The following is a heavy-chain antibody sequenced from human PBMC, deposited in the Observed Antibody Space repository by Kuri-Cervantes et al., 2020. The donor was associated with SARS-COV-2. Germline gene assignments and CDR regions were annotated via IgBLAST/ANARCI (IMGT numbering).Heavy chain of an antibody. CDR1: GYTFTSNG. D-gene: IGHD2-21*01. J-gene: IGHJ4*02. V-gene: IGHV1-46*01. CDR2: INPSGGST. CDR3: ARFEGVDPFDY. Sequence: AEVKVSCKASGYTFTSNGISWVLQAPGQGLEWMGIINPSGGSTSYAQEFQGIVTMTRDTSTSTVYMELSSLRSEDTAVYYCARFEGVDPFDYWGQGTLVTVSS.